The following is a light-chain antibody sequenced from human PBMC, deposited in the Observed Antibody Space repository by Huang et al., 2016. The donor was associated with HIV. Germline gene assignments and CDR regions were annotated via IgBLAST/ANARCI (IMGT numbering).Light chain of an antibody. CDR2: GAS. CDR1: QGISNY. CDR3: QKYNSAPLT. V-gene: IGKV1-27*01. J-gene: IGKJ4*01. Sequence: DIQMPQSPSSLSASVGDRVTITCRASQGISNYLAWYQQKPGKVPKLLIYGASTLESGVPSRFSGSGYGTDFTLTISSRQPEDVATYYCQKYNSAPLTFGGGTKVEIK.